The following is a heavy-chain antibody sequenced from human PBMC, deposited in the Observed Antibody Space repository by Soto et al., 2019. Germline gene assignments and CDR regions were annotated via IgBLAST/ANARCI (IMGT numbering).Heavy chain of an antibody. V-gene: IGHV3-23*01. D-gene: IGHD3-3*01. Sequence: VWSLRLSCAASGFTFSGYAMSWVRQAPGKGLEWVSTFSGPGGGTYYADSVKGRFTISRDNAKNSLYLQMNSLRAEDTAVYYCASTRGLEYDYWGQGTMVTVSA. J-gene: IGHJ4*02. CDR1: GFTFSGYA. CDR2: FSGPGGGT. CDR3: ASTRGLEYDY.